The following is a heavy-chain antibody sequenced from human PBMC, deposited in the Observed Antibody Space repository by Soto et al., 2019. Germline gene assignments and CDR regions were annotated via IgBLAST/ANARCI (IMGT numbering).Heavy chain of an antibody. Sequence: QVQLVQSGAEVKKPGSSVKVSCKASGGTFSSYTISWVRQAPGQGLEWMGGIIPILGIANYAQKFQGRVTITADKSTRTADIELSSLRSEDTAVYYCARAIKEVISRAHGWYFDLWGRGTLVTVSS. V-gene: IGHV1-69*02. CDR3: ARAIKEVISRAHGWYFDL. J-gene: IGHJ2*01. D-gene: IGHD3-16*02. CDR1: GGTFSSYT. CDR2: IIPILGIA.